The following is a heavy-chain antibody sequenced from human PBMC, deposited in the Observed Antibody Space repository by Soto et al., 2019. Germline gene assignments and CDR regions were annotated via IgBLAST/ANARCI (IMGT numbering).Heavy chain of an antibody. D-gene: IGHD6-25*01. V-gene: IGHV3-53*01. CDR3: TTPWYSNGGAYYYYYPGMAV. Sequence: GGSLRLSCAACGFAVSGNYMSWVRQAPGKGLEWVSVIYSGGNTYYADSVKGRFSISRDYSKNTLYLQMNSLKTEDTAVYYCTTPWYSNGGAYYYYYPGMAVWAQGTTLTVSS. CDR2: IYSGGNT. CDR1: GFAVSGNY. J-gene: IGHJ6*02.